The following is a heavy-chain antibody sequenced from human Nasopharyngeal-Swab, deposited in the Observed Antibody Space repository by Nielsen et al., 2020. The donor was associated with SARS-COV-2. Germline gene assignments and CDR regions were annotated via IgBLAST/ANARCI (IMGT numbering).Heavy chain of an antibody. V-gene: IGHV5-51*01. CDR2: IYPDDSDT. CDR3: ARLRGSAFYYYLDV. J-gene: IGHJ6*03. Sequence: GRSLRLSCKGSGYSFTTFWITWVRQLPGKGLEWMGIIYPDDSDTRYSPSFQGQVTLSVDKSTSTAYLQWSSLKASDTAMYYCARLRGSAFYYYLDVWGKGTTVTVSS. CDR1: GYSFTTFW. D-gene: IGHD2-15*01.